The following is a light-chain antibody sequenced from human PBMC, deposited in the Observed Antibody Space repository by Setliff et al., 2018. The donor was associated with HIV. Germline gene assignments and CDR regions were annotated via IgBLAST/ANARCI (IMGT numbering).Light chain of an antibody. V-gene: IGLV2-14*03. CDR1: SRXXGGGSNY. CDR2: EVT. Sequence: QSVLAQPASVSGSPGQTITISCTGTSRXXGGGSNYVSWYQQHPGQAPKLIIFEVTKRPSGVSTRFSGSSSGNTASLPFTGLQAEDEADYYCNSFTSTTIYVFGTGTKVTVL. CDR3: NSFTSTTIYV. J-gene: IGLJ1*01.